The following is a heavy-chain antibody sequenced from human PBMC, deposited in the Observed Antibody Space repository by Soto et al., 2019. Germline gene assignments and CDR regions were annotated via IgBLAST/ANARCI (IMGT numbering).Heavy chain of an antibody. Sequence: GVSLRLSCAASGFTYTRYSMNWVRQAPGKGLEWVSSISSTTNYIYYGDSMKGRFTISRDNAKNSLYLEMNSLRAEDTAVYYCARESEDLTSNFDYWGQGTLVTVSS. CDR3: ARESEDLTSNFDY. CDR1: GFTYTRYS. V-gene: IGHV3-21*06. CDR2: ISSTTNYI. J-gene: IGHJ4*02.